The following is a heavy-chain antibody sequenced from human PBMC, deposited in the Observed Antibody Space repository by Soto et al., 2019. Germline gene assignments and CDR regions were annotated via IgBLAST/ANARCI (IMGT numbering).Heavy chain of an antibody. V-gene: IGHV3-23*01. J-gene: IGHJ3*02. CDR1: GFTFSSYA. CDR3: AKDPTSYYDFWSGPFDI. D-gene: IGHD3-3*01. Sequence: LRLSCAASGFTFSSYAMSWVRQAPGKGLEWVSAISGSGGSTYYADSVKGRFTISRDNSKNTLYLQMNSLRAEDTAVYYCAKDPTSYYDFWSGPFDIWGQGTMVTVSS. CDR2: ISGSGGST.